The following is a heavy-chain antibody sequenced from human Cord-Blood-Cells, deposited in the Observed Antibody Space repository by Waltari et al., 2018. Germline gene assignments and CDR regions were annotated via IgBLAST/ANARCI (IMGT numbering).Heavy chain of an antibody. J-gene: IGHJ3*02. D-gene: IGHD1-7*01. Sequence: QVQLVESGGGLVKPGGSLRLSCAASGFTFRYYYMSWIRQAPGKGLGWVSYISSSGSTIYYADSVKGRFTISRDNAKNSLYLQMNSLRAEDTAVYYCAREVWNYDAFDIWGQGTMVTVSS. CDR1: GFTFRYYY. V-gene: IGHV3-11*04. CDR2: ISSSGSTI. CDR3: AREVWNYDAFDI.